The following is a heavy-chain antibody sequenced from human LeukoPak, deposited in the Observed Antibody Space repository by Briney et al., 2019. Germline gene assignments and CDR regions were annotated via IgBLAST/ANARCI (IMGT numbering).Heavy chain of an antibody. J-gene: IGHJ4*02. CDR1: GFTFXNYA. CDR2: IKQDGSEK. Sequence: GFTFXNYAMSWVRQAPGKGLEWVANIKQDGSEKYYVDSVKGRFTISRDNAKNSLYLQMNSLRAEDTAVYYCAXGSXXYWGQGTLVTVSS. V-gene: IGHV3-7*01. CDR3: AXGSXXY.